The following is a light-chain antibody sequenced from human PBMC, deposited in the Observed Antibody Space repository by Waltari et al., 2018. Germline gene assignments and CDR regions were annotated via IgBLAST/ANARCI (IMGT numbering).Light chain of an antibody. Sequence: HSALTQPASVSGSPGQSITISCTGTSSDIGAYNYVSWYQPHPGKAPKLIIFDVNNRPSGVSSRFSGSKSGNTASLTISGLQAEDEADFYCCSFTSTSSWVFGGGTKLTVL. CDR2: DVN. V-gene: IGLV2-14*03. CDR3: CSFTSTSSWV. CDR1: SSDIGAYNY. J-gene: IGLJ3*02.